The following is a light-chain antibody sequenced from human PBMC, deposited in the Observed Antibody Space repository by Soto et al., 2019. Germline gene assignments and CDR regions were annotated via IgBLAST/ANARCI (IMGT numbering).Light chain of an antibody. V-gene: IGLV4-69*01. Sequence: QSVLTQSPSASASLGASVKLTCTLSSGHSSYAIAWHQQQPEKGPRYLMKLNSDGSHSKGDGIPDRFSGSSSGAERYLTISSLQSEGEADYYCQTWGTGIHYVFVTGTKLTVL. CDR1: SGHSSYA. CDR3: QTWGTGIHYV. J-gene: IGLJ1*01. CDR2: LNSDGSH.